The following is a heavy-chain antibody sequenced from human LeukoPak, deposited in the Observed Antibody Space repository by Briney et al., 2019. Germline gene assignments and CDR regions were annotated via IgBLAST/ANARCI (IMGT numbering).Heavy chain of an antibody. Sequence: PSETLSLTCTVSGGSISSSSYYWGWIRQPPGKGLEWIGSIYYSGSTYYNPSLKSRVTISVDTSKNQFSLKLSSVTAADTAVYYCAREGTGTTVPWCYFDYWGQGTLVTVSS. J-gene: IGHJ4*02. V-gene: IGHV4-39*07. D-gene: IGHD1-1*01. CDR2: IYYSGST. CDR3: AREGTGTTVPWCYFDY. CDR1: GGSISSSSYY.